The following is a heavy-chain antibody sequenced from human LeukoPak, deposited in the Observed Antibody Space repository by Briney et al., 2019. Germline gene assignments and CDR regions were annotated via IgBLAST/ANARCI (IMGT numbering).Heavy chain of an antibody. J-gene: IGHJ4*02. CDR3: AKLWDGPGFDY. Sequence: GRSPRLSCAASGFTFSSYGMHWVRQAPGKGLEWVAVISYDGSNKYYADSVKGRFTISRDNSKNTLYLQMNSLRAEDTAVYYCAKLWDGPGFDYWGQGTLVTVSS. D-gene: IGHD5-24*01. CDR2: ISYDGSNK. V-gene: IGHV3-30*18. CDR1: GFTFSSYG.